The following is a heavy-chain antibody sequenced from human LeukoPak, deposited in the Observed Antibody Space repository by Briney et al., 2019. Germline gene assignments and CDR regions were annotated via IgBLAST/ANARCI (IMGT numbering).Heavy chain of an antibody. CDR3: ARPLDYAGKGDFVY. V-gene: IGHV3-7*01. Sequence: GGSLRLSCADSGFTFSNYWMSWVRQAPGKGLEWVDNIKQEGSEKYYVDSVKGRFTISRDNAKNSLYLQMNSLRAEDTAVYYCARPLDYAGKGDFVYWGQGTLVTVSS. CDR2: IKQEGSEK. D-gene: IGHD4-23*01. J-gene: IGHJ4*02. CDR1: GFTFSNYW.